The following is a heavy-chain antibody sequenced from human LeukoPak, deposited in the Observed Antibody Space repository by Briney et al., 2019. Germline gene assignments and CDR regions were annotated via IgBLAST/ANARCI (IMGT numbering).Heavy chain of an antibody. CDR2: IYSSGST. CDR3: TRTFLSGDGYKVGYFDY. D-gene: IGHD5-24*01. J-gene: IGHJ4*02. CDR1: GLTVSSNY. V-gene: IGHV3-53*01. Sequence: KAGGSLRLSCAASGLTVSSNYMSWVRQAPGKGLEWVSLIYSSGSTYYVDSVKGRFTISRDNSKNTLFLQMNSLTAEDTAMYYCTRTFLSGDGYKVGYFDYWGQGTLVTVSS.